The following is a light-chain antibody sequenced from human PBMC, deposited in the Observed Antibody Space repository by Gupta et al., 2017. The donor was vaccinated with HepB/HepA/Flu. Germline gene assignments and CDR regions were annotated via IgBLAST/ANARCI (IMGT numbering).Light chain of an antibody. CDR1: CSNIGSNT. Sequence: QSVLTQPTSASGTPGQRVTISCSGSCSNIGSNTVNWYQQLPGTAPKLLIYSNNQRPSGVPDRFSGSKSGTSASLATSGLQSEDEAAYYCAAWDDSLNGLVFGGGTKLTVL. CDR3: AAWDDSLNGLV. J-gene: IGLJ2*01. CDR2: SNN. V-gene: IGLV1-44*01.